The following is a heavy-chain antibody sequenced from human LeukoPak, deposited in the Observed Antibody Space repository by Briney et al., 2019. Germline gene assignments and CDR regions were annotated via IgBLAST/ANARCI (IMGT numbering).Heavy chain of an antibody. D-gene: IGHD3-9*01. CDR1: GYTLTELS. J-gene: IGHJ6*02. V-gene: IGHV1-24*01. CDR3: ARAGLYYDILTGARLNNGMDV. Sequence: ASVKVSCKVSGYTLTELSMHWVRQAPGKGLEWMGGFDPEDGETIYAQKFQGRVTMTRDTSTSTVYMELSSLRSEDTAVYYCARAGLYYDILTGARLNNGMDVWGQGTTVTVSS. CDR2: FDPEDGET.